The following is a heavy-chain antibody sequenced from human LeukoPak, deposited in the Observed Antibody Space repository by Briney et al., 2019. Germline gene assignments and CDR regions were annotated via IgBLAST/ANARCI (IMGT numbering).Heavy chain of an antibody. CDR3: TTAVGGTEDFDY. J-gene: IGHJ4*02. CDR1: GFTFRNAW. CDR2: IKKKTEGGTT. V-gene: IGHV3-15*01. Sequence: GGSLRLSCAASGFTFRNAWMSWVRQAPGKGREWVCRIKKKTEGGTTDYAAPVKGRFTISRDDSKNTLYLQMNSLKTEDTAVYYCTTAVGGTEDFDYWGQGTLVTVCS. D-gene: IGHD1-26*01.